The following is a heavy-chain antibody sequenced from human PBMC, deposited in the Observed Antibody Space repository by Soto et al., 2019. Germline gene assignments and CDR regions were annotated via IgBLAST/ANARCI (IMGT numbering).Heavy chain of an antibody. V-gene: IGHV3-48*01. CDR1: GFTFSSYS. CDR3: VSNNWPRGRDV. Sequence: GGSLRLSCAASGFTFSSYSMNWVRQAPGKGLEWVSYISSSSSTIYYADSVKGRFTISRDNAKNSLYLQMNSLRAEDTAVYYCVSNNWPRGRDVWGKGTTVTVSS. CDR2: ISSSSSTI. J-gene: IGHJ6*04. D-gene: IGHD1-1*01.